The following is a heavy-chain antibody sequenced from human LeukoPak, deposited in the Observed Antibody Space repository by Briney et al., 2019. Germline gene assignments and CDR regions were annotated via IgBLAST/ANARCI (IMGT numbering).Heavy chain of an antibody. CDR2: MSYDGSNK. V-gene: IGHV3-30-3*01. CDR1: GFSFSSYA. J-gene: IGHJ4*02. D-gene: IGHD3-10*01. Sequence: GGSLRLSCAASGFSFSSYAMHWVRQAPGKGLEWVAVMSYDGSNKYYADSVKGRFTISRDNSKNTLCLQMNSLRDEDTAVYYCARDLGWFGGFDYWGQGTLVTVSS. CDR3: ARDLGWFGGFDY.